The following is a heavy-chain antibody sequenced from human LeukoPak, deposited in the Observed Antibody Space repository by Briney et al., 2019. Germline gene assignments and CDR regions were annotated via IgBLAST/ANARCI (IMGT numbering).Heavy chain of an antibody. CDR1: GFSFGSYD. D-gene: IGHD3-3*01. Sequence: PGTSLRLSCAASGFSFGSYDAHWVRQAPGKGLEWVSIISGTSDTTRYGDSVRGRFTTSRDNPRNTLYLQMDSLRVDDTAVYYCAKADATIGGAFDIWGQGTMVTVSS. J-gene: IGHJ3*02. CDR3: AKADATIGGAFDI. V-gene: IGHV3-23*01. CDR2: ISGTSDTT.